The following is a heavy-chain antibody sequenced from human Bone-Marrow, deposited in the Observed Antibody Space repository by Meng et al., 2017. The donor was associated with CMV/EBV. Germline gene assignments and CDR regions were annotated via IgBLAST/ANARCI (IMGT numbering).Heavy chain of an antibody. Sequence: ASVKVSCKSSGYIFTDFYIHWVRQAPGQGPEWMGWINPRGGHMYAQKFQGSVTMAGDTSLNTAHLEVRGLKTDDTAMYYCARDSTIFGVVDHWGQGTLVTVSS. D-gene: IGHD3-3*01. CDR3: ARDSTIFGVVDH. CDR2: INPRGGH. V-gene: IGHV1-2*02. J-gene: IGHJ5*02. CDR1: GYIFTDFY.